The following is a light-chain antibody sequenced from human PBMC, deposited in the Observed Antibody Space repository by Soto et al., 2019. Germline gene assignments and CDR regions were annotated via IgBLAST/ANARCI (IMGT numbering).Light chain of an antibody. J-gene: IGLJ3*02. CDR3: ETCDSNTRV. CDR1: SGHSSYI. Sequence: QSVLTQSSSASASLGSSVKLTCTLSSGHSSYIIAWHQQQPGKAPRYLMKLEGSGSYNKGSGVPDRFSGSSSGADRYVTISNLQSEDEADYYCETCDSNTRVFGGGTKVTVL. CDR2: LEGSGSY. V-gene: IGLV4-60*03.